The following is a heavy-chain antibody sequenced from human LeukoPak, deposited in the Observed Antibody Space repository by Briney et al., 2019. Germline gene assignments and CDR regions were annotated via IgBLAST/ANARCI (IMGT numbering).Heavy chain of an antibody. V-gene: IGHV3-30-3*01. CDR3: ARGNGATEADDY. D-gene: IGHD1-26*01. J-gene: IGHJ4*02. Sequence: GSLRLSCAASGFTFSGYAMHWVRQAPGKGLEWVAVISYDGSNKYYADSVKGRFTISRDNSKNMVSLQLNSLRAEDTAVYYCARGNGATEADDYWGQGTLVTVSS. CDR1: GFTFSGYA. CDR2: ISYDGSNK.